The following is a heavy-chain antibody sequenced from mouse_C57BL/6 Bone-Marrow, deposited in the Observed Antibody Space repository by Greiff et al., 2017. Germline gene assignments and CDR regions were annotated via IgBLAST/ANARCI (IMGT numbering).Heavy chain of an antibody. CDR2: IYPRSGNT. CDR1: GYTFTSYG. V-gene: IGHV1-81*01. D-gene: IGHD2-3*01. Sequence: QVQLQQSGAELARPGASVKLSCQASGYTFTSYGISWVKQRTGQGLEWIGEIYPRSGNTYYNEKFKGKATLTADKSSSTAYMELRSLPSEDSAVYFCARGGWLLREGWYFDVWGTGTTVTVSS. CDR3: ARGGWLLREGWYFDV. J-gene: IGHJ1*03.